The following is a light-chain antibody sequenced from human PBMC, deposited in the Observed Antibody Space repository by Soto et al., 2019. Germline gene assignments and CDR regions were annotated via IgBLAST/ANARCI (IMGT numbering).Light chain of an antibody. CDR2: DAS. V-gene: IGKV3-20*01. J-gene: IGKJ3*01. Sequence: EIVLTQSPGTLSLSPGERATLSCRASQSVSSTYLAWYQQKPGQAPRLLIYDASIRATGIPDRFSGSGSGTDFTLTISRLEPEDFAVYYCQQYGRSPCLITFGPGTKVDIK. CDR1: QSVSSTY. CDR3: QQYGRSPCLIT.